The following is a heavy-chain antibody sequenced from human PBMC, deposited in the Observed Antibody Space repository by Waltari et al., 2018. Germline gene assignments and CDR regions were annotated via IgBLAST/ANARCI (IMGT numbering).Heavy chain of an antibody. CDR3: ARAVAGAYYGMDV. CDR2: INPSGGST. J-gene: IGHJ6*02. V-gene: IGHV1-46*01. CDR1: GYTFTSYD. D-gene: IGHD6-19*01. Sequence: QVQLVQSGAEVKKPGASVKVSCKASGYTFTSYDMHWVRQAPGQGLEWMGIINPSGGSTSYAQKFQGRVTMTRDTSTSTVYMELSSLRSEDTAVYYCARAVAGAYYGMDVWGQGTTVTVSS.